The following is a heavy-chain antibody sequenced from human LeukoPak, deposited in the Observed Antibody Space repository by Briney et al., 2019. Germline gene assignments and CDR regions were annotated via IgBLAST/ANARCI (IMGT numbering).Heavy chain of an antibody. V-gene: IGHV4-34*01. Sequence: SETLSLTXAVYGGSFSGYYWSWIRQAPGKGLEWLGEINHSGSTNYNPSLKSRVTISVDTSKNQFSLKLSSVTAADTAVYYCARRSSILGYCSSTSCYRVWFDPWGQGTLVTVSS. D-gene: IGHD2-2*01. CDR3: ARRSSILGYCSSTSCYRVWFDP. CDR2: INHSGST. CDR1: GGSFSGYY. J-gene: IGHJ5*02.